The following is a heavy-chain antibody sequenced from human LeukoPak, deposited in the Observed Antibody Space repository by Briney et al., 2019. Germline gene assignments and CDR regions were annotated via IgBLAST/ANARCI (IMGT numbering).Heavy chain of an antibody. CDR3: AKDEDN. V-gene: IGHV3-23*01. J-gene: IGHJ4*02. Sequence: GGSLRLSCAASGFTFTNFAMNLVRQAPGGGLEWVSSINESGEGTFYADSVKGRFTISRDNSKDTIYLHLNSLRAEDTAVYYCAKDEDNWGQGTLVIVSS. CDR1: GFTFTNFA. CDR2: INESGEGT.